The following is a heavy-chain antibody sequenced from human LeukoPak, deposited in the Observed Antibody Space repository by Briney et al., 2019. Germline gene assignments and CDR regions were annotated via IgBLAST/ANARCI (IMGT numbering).Heavy chain of an antibody. J-gene: IGHJ2*01. CDR3: ARDYNNWYFDL. CDR1: GDSISSYY. CDR2: IYPSGSA. Sequence: SETLSLTCDVSGDSISSYYWSWIRQPAGKGLEWLGRIYPSGSANYNPSLKSRGTMSVDTSRNQFSLRLSSVTAADTAVYFCARDYNNWYFDLWGRGTLVTVSS. D-gene: IGHD5-24*01. V-gene: IGHV4-4*07.